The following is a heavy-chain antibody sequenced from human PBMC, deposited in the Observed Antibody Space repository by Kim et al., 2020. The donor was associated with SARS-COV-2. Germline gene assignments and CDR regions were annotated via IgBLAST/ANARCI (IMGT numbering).Heavy chain of an antibody. D-gene: IGHD3-10*01. Sequence: GGSLRLSCAASGFTFSSYSMNWVRQAPGKGLEWVSYISSSSSTIYYADSVKGRFTISRDNAKNSLYLQMNSLRDEDTAVYYCARDGRPLRGRGDQNGLHWGQGTLVTVSS. V-gene: IGHV3-48*02. CDR3: ARDGRPLRGRGDQNGLH. J-gene: IGHJ1*01. CDR1: GFTFSSYS. CDR2: ISSSSSTI.